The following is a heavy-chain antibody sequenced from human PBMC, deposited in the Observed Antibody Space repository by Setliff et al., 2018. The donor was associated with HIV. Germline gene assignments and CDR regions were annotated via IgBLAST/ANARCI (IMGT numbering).Heavy chain of an antibody. Sequence: GGSLRLSCAASGFSFSGSPMHWVRQASGKGLEWVGRIRSKANDHATTYAASVKGRFTISRDDSNNMLYLQMNSLTTDDTAVYYCASPAGYYYDSTFAAWGQGTLVTVS. J-gene: IGHJ5*02. CDR1: GFSFSGSP. V-gene: IGHV3-73*01. D-gene: IGHD3-22*01. CDR3: ASPAGYYYDSTFAA. CDR2: IRSKANDHAT.